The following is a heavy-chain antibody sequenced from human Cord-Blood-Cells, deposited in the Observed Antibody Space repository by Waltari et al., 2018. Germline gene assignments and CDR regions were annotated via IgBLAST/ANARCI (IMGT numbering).Heavy chain of an antibody. CDR3: ARADIAAAGPVNFDY. J-gene: IGHJ4*02. V-gene: IGHV1-2*02. D-gene: IGHD6-13*01. CDR2: INPNSGGT. Sequence: QVQLVQSGAEVKKPGASVKVSCTASGYTFTRSSMHWVRQAPGQGLEWMGWINPNSGGTNYAQKFQGRVTMTRDTSISTAYMELSRLRSDDTAVYYCARADIAAAGPVNFDYWGQGTLVTVSS. CDR1: GYTFTRSS.